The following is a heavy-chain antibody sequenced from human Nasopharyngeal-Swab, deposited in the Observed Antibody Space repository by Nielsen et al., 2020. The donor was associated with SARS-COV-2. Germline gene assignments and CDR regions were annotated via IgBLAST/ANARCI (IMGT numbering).Heavy chain of an antibody. J-gene: IGHJ3*02. CDR3: AKDRGRGYSGYDLSGAFDI. D-gene: IGHD5-12*01. V-gene: IGHV3-7*01. CDR1: GFTFSSYW. Sequence: GESLKISCAASGFTFSSYWMSWVRQAPGKGLEWVANIKQDGSEKYYVDSVKGRFTISRDNAKNSLYLQMNSLRAEDTAVYYCAKDRGRGYSGYDLSGAFDIWGQGTMVTVSS. CDR2: IKQDGSEK.